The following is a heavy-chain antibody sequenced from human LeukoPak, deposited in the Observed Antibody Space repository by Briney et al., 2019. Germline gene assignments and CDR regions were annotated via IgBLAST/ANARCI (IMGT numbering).Heavy chain of an antibody. Sequence: PSETLSLTCTVSGGSISGSNYYWGWIRQPPRKGLEWIGSIHYSGNTYYIPSLKSRVTISVDTSKNQFSLKLTSVTAADTAVYYCAKSPPTTVITLDSWGQGILVTVSS. CDR2: IHYSGNT. D-gene: IGHD4-17*01. CDR3: AKSPPTTVITLDS. CDR1: GGSISGSNYY. J-gene: IGHJ4*02. V-gene: IGHV4-39*01.